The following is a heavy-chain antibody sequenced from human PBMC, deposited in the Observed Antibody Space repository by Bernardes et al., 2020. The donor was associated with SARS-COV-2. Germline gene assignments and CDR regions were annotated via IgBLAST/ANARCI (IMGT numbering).Heavy chain of an antibody. V-gene: IGHV3-23*01. Sequence: GGSLRLSCGASGFTFRRCGMSWVRQAPGKGLDWVAGISGSGGTTYYADSVKGRFTISRDNSKNTLFLQMNSLRVDDTAVYYCAKDSGSHPENPDYWGQGTLVTVSS. CDR1: GFTFRRCG. CDR2: ISGSGGTT. J-gene: IGHJ4*02. D-gene: IGHD3-10*01. CDR3: AKDSGSHPENPDY.